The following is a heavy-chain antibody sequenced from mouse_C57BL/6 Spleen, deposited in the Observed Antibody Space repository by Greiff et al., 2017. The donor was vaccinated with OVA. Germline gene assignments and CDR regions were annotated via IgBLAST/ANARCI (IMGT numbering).Heavy chain of an antibody. V-gene: IGHV1-52*01. CDR3: ARWGDGLRGAMGY. Sequence: QVQLQQPGAELVRPGSSVKLSCKASGYTFTSYWMPWVKQRPIQGLEWIGNIDPSDSDTHYNQKFKDKATLTVDKSSSTAYMQLSSLTSEDSAVYYCARWGDGLRGAMGYWGQGTSVTVSS. CDR2: IDPSDSDT. D-gene: IGHD1-1*01. J-gene: IGHJ4*01. CDR1: GYTFTSYW.